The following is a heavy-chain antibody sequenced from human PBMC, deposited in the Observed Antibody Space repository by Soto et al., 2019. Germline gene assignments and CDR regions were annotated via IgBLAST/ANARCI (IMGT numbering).Heavy chain of an antibody. D-gene: IGHD4-17*01. CDR1: GGSISSGGYS. J-gene: IGHJ3*02. CDR3: AREDMTTVTSGSFDI. CDR2: IYHSGST. V-gene: IGHV4-30-2*01. Sequence: PSETLSLTSAVSGGSISSGGYSWSWIRQPPGKGLEWIGYIYHSGSTYYNPSLKSRVTISVDRSKNQFSLKLSSVTAADTAVYYCAREDMTTVTSGSFDIWGQGTMVTVSS.